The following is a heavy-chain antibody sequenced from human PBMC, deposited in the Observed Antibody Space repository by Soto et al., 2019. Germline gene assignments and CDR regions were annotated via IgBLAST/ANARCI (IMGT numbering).Heavy chain of an antibody. D-gene: IGHD3-22*01. CDR3: AKGLTYYHDSSGSYYVY. Sequence: PGGSLRLSCAASGFIFNNYAMSWVRQAPGEGLEWVSFISAGGGSPNYADSVKGRFTISRDNSKNTLYLQMNSLRAEATAVYYCAKGLTYYHDSSGSYYVYWGQGTLVTGSS. J-gene: IGHJ4*02. CDR1: GFIFNNYA. V-gene: IGHV3-23*01. CDR2: ISAGGGSP.